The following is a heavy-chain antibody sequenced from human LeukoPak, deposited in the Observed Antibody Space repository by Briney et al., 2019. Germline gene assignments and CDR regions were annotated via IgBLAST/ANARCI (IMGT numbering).Heavy chain of an antibody. D-gene: IGHD4-17*01. J-gene: IGHJ5*02. CDR1: GGSFSSYY. CDR3: ARGSDTVTNENWLDP. V-gene: IGHV4-34*01. CDR2: INHSGST. Sequence: SETLSLTCAVYGGSFSSYYWSWIRQPPGKGLEWIGEINHSGSTNYNPSLKSRVTISVDTSKNQFSLKLSSVTAADTAVYYCARGSDTVTNENWLDPWGQGTLVTVSS.